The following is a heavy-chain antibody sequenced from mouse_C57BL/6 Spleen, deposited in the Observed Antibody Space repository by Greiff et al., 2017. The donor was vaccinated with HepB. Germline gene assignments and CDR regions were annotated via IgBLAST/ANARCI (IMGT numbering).Heavy chain of an antibody. D-gene: IGHD1-1*01. CDR2: IRSKSSNYAT. J-gene: IGHJ1*03. CDR3: VREEGSSWYFDV. CDR1: GFTFNTYA. V-gene: IGHV10-3*01. Sequence: EVQLVESGGGLVQPKGSLKLSCAASGFTFNTYAMHWVRQAPGKGLEWVARIRSKSSNYATYYADSVKDRFTISRDDSKSMLYLQMNNLKTEDTAMYYCVREEGSSWYFDVWGTRTTVTVSS.